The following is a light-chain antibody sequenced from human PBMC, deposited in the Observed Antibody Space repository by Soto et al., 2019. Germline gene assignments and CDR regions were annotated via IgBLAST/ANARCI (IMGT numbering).Light chain of an antibody. Sequence: QCVLTQAPSGSGTPGERGTITFSGSASTIGRNYVYWYQQLPGTAPKLLIYRNSQRPSGVPDRFSGSKSGTSASLAISGLRSEDEADYYCAAWDDNLSGLYVFGAGTKVTVL. CDR3: AAWDDNLSGLYV. CDR2: RNS. CDR1: ASTIGRNY. J-gene: IGLJ1*01. V-gene: IGLV1-47*01.